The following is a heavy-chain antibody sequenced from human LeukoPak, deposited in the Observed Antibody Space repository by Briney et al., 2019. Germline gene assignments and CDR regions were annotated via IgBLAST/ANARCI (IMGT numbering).Heavy chain of an antibody. D-gene: IGHD4-17*01. Sequence: NPGGSLRLSCAASGFTFSSYAMSWVRQAPGKGLEWVSAISGGGGSTYYADSVRGRFTISRDNSKYTLYLQMNSLRVEDTAVYYCATHMTSVTTSLDYWGQGTLVTVSS. CDR3: ATHMTSVTTSLDY. J-gene: IGHJ4*02. V-gene: IGHV3-23*01. CDR2: ISGGGGST. CDR1: GFTFSSYA.